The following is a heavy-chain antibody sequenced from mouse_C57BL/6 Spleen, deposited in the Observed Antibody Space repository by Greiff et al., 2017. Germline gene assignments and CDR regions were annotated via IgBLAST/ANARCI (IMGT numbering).Heavy chain of an antibody. D-gene: IGHD2-5*01. CDR1: GYSITSGYY. V-gene: IGHV3-6*01. J-gene: IGHJ2*01. CDR3: ARWGSNPYFDY. Sequence: EVHLVESGPGLVKPSQSLSLTCSVTGYSITSGYYWNWIRQFPGNKLEWMGYISYDGSNNYNPSLKNRISITRDTSKNQFFLKLNSVTTEDTATYYCARWGSNPYFDYWGQGTTLTVSS. CDR2: ISYDGSN.